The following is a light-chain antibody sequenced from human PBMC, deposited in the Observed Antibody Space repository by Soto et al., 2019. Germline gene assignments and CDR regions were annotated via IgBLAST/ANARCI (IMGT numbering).Light chain of an antibody. J-gene: IGKJ4*01. CDR1: QSVSVY. Sequence: EIMLTQSPGTLSVSPGETVTLVCRASQSVSVYLAWYQQKSGHPPRLLIHAASDRAAGVPARFSGSGSGTEFSLTISSLQSEDFGTYYCQQYKDWPPLTFGGGTRVDIK. CDR2: AAS. V-gene: IGKV3-15*01. CDR3: QQYKDWPPLT.